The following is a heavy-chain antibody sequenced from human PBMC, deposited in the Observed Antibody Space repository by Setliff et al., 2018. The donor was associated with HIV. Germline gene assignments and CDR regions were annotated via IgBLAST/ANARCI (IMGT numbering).Heavy chain of an antibody. J-gene: IGHJ6*02. CDR3: AREIRTVYTGGHYFYGIDV. CDR2: IGTGGDT. V-gene: IGHV3-13*01. CDR1: GSTFSSYD. Sequence: PGGSLRLSCEASGSTFSSYDFHWVRQAAGKGLEWVSAIGTGGDTYYVDSVKGRFTISRENARNSLYLQMNSLRAGDTAVYYCAREIRTVYTGGHYFYGIDVWGQGTAVTVSS. D-gene: IGHD3-16*01.